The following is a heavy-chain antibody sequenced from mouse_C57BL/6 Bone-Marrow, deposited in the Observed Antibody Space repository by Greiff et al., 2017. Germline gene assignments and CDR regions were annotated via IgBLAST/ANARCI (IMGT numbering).Heavy chain of an antibody. J-gene: IGHJ3*01. CDR3: ARITSWFAY. CDR2: ISRGSSTI. D-gene: IGHD1-3*01. V-gene: IGHV5-17*01. Sequence: EVMLVESGGGLVKPGGSLKLSCAASGFTFSDYGMHWVRQAPEKGLEWVAYISRGSSTIYYADTVKGRFTISRDNAKNTLFLQMTSLRSEDTAMYYCARITSWFAYWGQGTLVTVSA. CDR1: GFTFSDYG.